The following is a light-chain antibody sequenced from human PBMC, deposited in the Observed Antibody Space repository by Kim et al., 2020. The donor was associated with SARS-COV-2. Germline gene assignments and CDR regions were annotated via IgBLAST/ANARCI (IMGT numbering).Light chain of an antibody. CDR1: SSNIGSYT. V-gene: IGLV1-44*01. Sequence: ELTQPPSASGTPGQRVTISCSGSSSNIGSYTVNWYQQLPGTAPKLLIYTNTQRPSGVPDRFSGSKSGTSASLAISGLQSEDEADYYCAAWDDNLNGPVFGGGTQLTVL. CDR3: AAWDDNLNGPV. J-gene: IGLJ2*01. CDR2: TNT.